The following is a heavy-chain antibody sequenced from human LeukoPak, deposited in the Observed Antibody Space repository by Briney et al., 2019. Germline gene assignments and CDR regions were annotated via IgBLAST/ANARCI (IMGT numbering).Heavy chain of an antibody. CDR3: ARAYCSSTSCYTEGWFDP. CDR1: GYSIISGYS. V-gene: IGHV4-38-2*02. D-gene: IGHD2-2*02. Sequence: SETLSLTCTVSGYSIISGYSWEWIRQPPGKGLEWIGSFHYSGSTYYNPSLMSRVTISGETSKNQFSLRLSSVTAADTAVYYCARAYCSSTSCYTEGWFDPWGQGTLLTVSS. CDR2: FHYSGST. J-gene: IGHJ5*02.